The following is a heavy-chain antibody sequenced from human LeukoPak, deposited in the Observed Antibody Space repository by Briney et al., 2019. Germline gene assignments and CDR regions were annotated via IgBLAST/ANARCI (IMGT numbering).Heavy chain of an antibody. CDR1: GFSFSNYA. CDR2: ISGNGDDT. J-gene: IGHJ4*02. D-gene: IGHD2-2*02. V-gene: IGHV3-23*01. CDR3: ASAGPDPYPFDY. Sequence: GGSLRLSCVASGFSFSNYAMSWVRQSPGKGLEWVSAISGNGDDTYYTDSVKGRFTISRDNSKNTLFLQMNSLRAEDTALYYCASAGPDPYPFDYWGQGTLVTVS.